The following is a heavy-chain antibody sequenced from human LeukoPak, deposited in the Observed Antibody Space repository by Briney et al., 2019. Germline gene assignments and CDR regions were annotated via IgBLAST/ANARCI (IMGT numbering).Heavy chain of an antibody. CDR1: GGSISSSSYY. CDR3: ARHAGYSSSWYREFDY. J-gene: IGHJ4*02. CDR2: IYYSGST. V-gene: IGHV4-39*01. Sequence: SETLSLTCTASGGSISSSSYYWGWIRQPPGKGLEWIGSIYYSGSTYYNPSLKSRVTISVDTSKNQFSLKLSSVTAADTAVYYCARHAGYSSSWYREFDYWGQGTLVTVSS. D-gene: IGHD6-13*01.